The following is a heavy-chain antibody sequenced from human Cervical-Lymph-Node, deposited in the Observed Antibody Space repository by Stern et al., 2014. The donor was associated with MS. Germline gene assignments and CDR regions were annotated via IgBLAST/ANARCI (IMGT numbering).Heavy chain of an antibody. V-gene: IGHV1-24*01. CDR3: AKDRGVK. J-gene: IGHJ4*02. D-gene: IGHD3-10*01. Sequence: QVQLMQSGAEVKKPGASVTVSCNVAGHPLSELAMHWLRQLPTRGLEWMGPFDPEDGETVYAQQFQGRLSMTEDTSTGTAYMTLTALRSEDTAVYYCAKDRGVKWGPGTLVTVSS. CDR2: FDPEDGET. CDR1: GHPLSELA.